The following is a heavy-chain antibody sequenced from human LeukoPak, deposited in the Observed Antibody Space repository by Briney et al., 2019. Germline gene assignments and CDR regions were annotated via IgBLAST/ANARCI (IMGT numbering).Heavy chain of an antibody. V-gene: IGHV5-51*01. CDR3: VQCGGDCYTSSH. CDR2: IYPGDSNT. CDR1: GYSFTSYC. D-gene: IGHD2-21*02. Sequence: GESLKISCESSGYSFTSYCIGWVRQMPGKGLEWMGIIYPGDSNTRYSPSFQGQVTISADKSISTAYLQWSSLKASDSAMYYCVQCGGDCYTSSHWGQGTLVTVSS. J-gene: IGHJ4*02.